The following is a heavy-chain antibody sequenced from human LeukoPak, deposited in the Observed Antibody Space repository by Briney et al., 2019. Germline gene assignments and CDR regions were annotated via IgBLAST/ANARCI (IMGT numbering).Heavy chain of an antibody. CDR2: IIPIFGTA. V-gene: IGHV1-69*06. Sequence: ASVKVPCKASGGTFSSYAISWVRQAPGQGLEWMGGIIPIFGTANYAQKFQGRVTITADKSTNTAYMELSSLRSEDTAVYYCAPGGIAAATNLQLDYWGQGTLVTVSS. CDR1: GGTFSSYA. D-gene: IGHD6-13*01. J-gene: IGHJ4*02. CDR3: APGGIAAATNLQLDY.